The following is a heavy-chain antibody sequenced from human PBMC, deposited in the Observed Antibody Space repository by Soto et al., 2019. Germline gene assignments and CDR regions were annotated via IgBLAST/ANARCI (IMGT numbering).Heavy chain of an antibody. Sequence: SETLALTCAVYGGSFSGYYWSWIRQPPGKGLEWIGEINHSGSTNYNPSLKSRVTISVDTSKNQFSLKLSSVTAADTAVYYCARTQGSVFLRESNWFDPWGQGTLVTVSS. D-gene: IGHD3-10*01. CDR1: GGSFSGYY. CDR2: INHSGST. J-gene: IGHJ5*02. V-gene: IGHV4-34*01. CDR3: ARTQGSVFLRESNWFDP.